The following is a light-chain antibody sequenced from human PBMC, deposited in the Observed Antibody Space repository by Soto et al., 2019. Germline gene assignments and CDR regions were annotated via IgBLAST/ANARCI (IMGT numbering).Light chain of an antibody. V-gene: IGKV1-39*01. CDR3: QRSYISPWT. CDR1: QSISSY. CDR2: AAS. J-gene: IGKJ1*01. Sequence: DIQMTQSPSSLSASVGDRVTITCRASQSISSYLNWYQQKPGKAPKLLIYAASSLQSGVPSRFSGRGSGTDFTLTISSLQPEDFATYYCQRSYISPWTFGQGTKVEIK.